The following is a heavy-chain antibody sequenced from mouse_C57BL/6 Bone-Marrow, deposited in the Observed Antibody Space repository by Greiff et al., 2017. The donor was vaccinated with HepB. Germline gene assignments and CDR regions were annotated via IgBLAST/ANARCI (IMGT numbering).Heavy chain of an antibody. CDR1: GFPITSGYY. J-gene: IGHJ3*01. D-gene: IGHD2-1*01. CDR2: ITHSGET. CDR3: AGGGNQAWFAY. V-gene: IGHV12-3*01. Sequence: VQRVESGPGLVKPSQSLFLTCSITGFPITSGYYWIWIRQSPGTPLEWMGYITHSGETFYNPSLQSPISITRQTSKNQFFLQLNSVTTEDTAMYYCAGGGNQAWFAYWGQGTLVTVSA.